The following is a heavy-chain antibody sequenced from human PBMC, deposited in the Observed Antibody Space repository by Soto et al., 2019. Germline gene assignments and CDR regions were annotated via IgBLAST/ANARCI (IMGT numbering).Heavy chain of an antibody. Sequence: QVQLVQSGAEVRKPGSSVKVSGKASGVTFSSYTISWVRQDPGQGLEWMGSIIPDLGVANYAPKFQGRLTIIADEPTSTVYLDLSSLRSEDTAMYYERWLINGDSYVSDFWGQGTVITVSS. J-gene: IGHJ3*01. CDR2: IIPDLGVA. V-gene: IGHV1-69*02. CDR1: GVTFSSYT. D-gene: IGHD3-10*02. CDR3: RWLINGDSYVSDF.